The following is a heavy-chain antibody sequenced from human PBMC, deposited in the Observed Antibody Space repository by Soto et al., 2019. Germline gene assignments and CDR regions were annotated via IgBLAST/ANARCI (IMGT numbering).Heavy chain of an antibody. V-gene: IGHV4-34*01. J-gene: IGHJ4*02. Sequence: SETLSLTCAFYGGSFSGYYWSWIRQPPGKGLEWIGEINHRGNINYNPSLKSRVTISVDTSKNQFSLRLTSVTAANTAVYYCATKRDYDILNDYYLRYFDSWGQGTQVTVSS. CDR1: GGSFSGYY. CDR2: INHRGNI. D-gene: IGHD3-9*01. CDR3: ATKRDYDILNDYYLRYFDS.